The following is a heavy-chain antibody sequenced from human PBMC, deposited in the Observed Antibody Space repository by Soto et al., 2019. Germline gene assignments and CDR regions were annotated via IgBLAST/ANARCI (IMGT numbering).Heavy chain of an antibody. V-gene: IGHV3-21*01. CDR2: ISSSSSYI. Sequence: SLRLSCAASGFTFSSYSMNWVRQAPGKGLEWVSSISSSSSYIYYADSVKGRFTISRDNAKNSLYLQMNSLRAEDTAVYYCARVGYSSSGGYYYYGMDVWGQGTTVTVSS. CDR3: ARVGYSSSGGYYYYGMDV. D-gene: IGHD6-6*01. CDR1: GFTFSSYS. J-gene: IGHJ6*02.